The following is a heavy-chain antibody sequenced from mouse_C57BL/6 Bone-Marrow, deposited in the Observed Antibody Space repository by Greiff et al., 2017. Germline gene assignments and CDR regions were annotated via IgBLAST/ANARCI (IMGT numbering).Heavy chain of an antibody. Sequence: VQLQQPGAELVKPGASVKLSCKASGYTFTSYWMNWVKQRPGQGLEWIGMIHPNSGSTNYNEKFKSKATLTVDKSSSTAYMQLSSLTSEDSAVYYCARSWDSFFDYWGQGTTLTVSS. J-gene: IGHJ2*01. CDR3: ARSWDSFFDY. CDR1: GYTFTSYW. V-gene: IGHV1-64*01. CDR2: IHPNSGST. D-gene: IGHD4-1*01.